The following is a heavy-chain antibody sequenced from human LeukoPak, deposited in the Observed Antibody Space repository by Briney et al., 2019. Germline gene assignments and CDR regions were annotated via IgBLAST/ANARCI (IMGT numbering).Heavy chain of an antibody. Sequence: PGGSLRLSCVASGFTFSFYEKNWVRQAPGEGLEWVSHISNAGSTVHYADSVKGRFTISRDNARNSLYLQMSSLRAEDTAVYYCARDLKYYYGSGTESFDIWGQGTMVTVSS. CDR3: ARDLKYYYGSGTESFDI. V-gene: IGHV3-48*03. CDR2: ISNAGSTV. CDR1: GFTFSFYE. D-gene: IGHD3-10*01. J-gene: IGHJ3*02.